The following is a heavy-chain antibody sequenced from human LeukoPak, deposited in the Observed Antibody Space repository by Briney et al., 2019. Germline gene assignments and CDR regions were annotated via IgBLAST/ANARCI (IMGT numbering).Heavy chain of an antibody. V-gene: IGHV3-21*01. Sequence: GGSLRLSCAASRFTFSSYTMNWVRQAPGRGLEWVSCISSSSTYMLYADSAKGRFPISRDNAKNSLYQPMNSLRAEDTAVYYCARDISDDYWGQGTLVTVSS. CDR1: RFTFSSYT. J-gene: IGHJ4*02. D-gene: IGHD1-26*01. CDR3: ARDISDDY. CDR2: ISSSSTYM.